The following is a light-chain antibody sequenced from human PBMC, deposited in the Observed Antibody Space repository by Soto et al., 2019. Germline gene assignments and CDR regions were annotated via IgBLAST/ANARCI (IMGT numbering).Light chain of an antibody. CDR1: QSVSSSY. CDR2: GAS. CDR3: QQYGSSPPRT. J-gene: IGKJ1*01. V-gene: IGKV3-20*01. Sequence: EIVLTQSPGTLSLSPGERATLSCRASQSVSSSYLAWYQQKPGQSLRLLIYGASSRATGSPDRFSGSGSGTDFTLTISRLEPEDFAVYYCQQYGSSPPRTFGQGTNVEIK.